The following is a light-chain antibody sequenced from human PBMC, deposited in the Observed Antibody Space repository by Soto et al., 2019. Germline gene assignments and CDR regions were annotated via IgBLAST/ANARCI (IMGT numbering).Light chain of an antibody. Sequence: EIVLTQSPGTLSVSPGDRVTLSCRASQSISINLAWYQHKPGQAPRLLIHAGYTRATGIPARISGSGSGTEFTLTIRSLQSEDFAVYYCKQFRNWPWTFGQGTKVDI. V-gene: IGKV3D-15*01. CDR2: AGY. CDR1: QSISIN. J-gene: IGKJ1*01. CDR3: KQFRNWPWT.